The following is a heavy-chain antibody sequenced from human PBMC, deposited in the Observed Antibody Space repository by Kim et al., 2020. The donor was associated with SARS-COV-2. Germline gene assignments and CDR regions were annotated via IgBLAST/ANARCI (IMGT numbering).Heavy chain of an antibody. D-gene: IGHD6-13*01. V-gene: IGHV1-2*02. CDR3: ARDLYSSNSYGMDV. J-gene: IGHJ6*02. Sequence: AQKFQGRVTMTRDTSISTAYMELSRLRSDDTAVYYCARDLYSSNSYGMDVWGQGTTVTVSS.